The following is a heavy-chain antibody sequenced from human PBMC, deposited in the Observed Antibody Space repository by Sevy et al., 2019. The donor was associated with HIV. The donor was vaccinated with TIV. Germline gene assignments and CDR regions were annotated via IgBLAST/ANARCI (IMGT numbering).Heavy chain of an antibody. CDR1: GFTFSSYW. CDR2: IKQDGSEK. D-gene: IGHD2-2*01. V-gene: IGHV3-7*03. Sequence: GGSLRLSCAASGFTFSSYWMSWVRQAPGKGLEWVANIKQDGSEKYYVDSVKGRFTISRDNAKKSLYLEVNSQRDEDTAVYYCARESGYHCSGTSCSSYVKEYSYGMDVWGQGTTVTVSS. CDR3: ARESGYHCSGTSCSSYVKEYSYGMDV. J-gene: IGHJ6*02.